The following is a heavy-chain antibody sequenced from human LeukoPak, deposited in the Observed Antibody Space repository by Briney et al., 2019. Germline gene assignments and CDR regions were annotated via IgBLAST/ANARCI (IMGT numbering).Heavy chain of an antibody. CDR2: IIPIFGTA. CDR3: ARGVRRRELLPVFDY. Sequence: ASVKVSCKASGGTFSSYAISWVRQAPGQGLEWMGGIIPIFGTANYAQKFQGRVTIAADESTSTAYMELSSLRSEDTAVYYCARGVRRRELLPVFDYWGQGTLVTVSS. V-gene: IGHV1-69*13. D-gene: IGHD1-26*01. J-gene: IGHJ4*02. CDR1: GGTFSSYA.